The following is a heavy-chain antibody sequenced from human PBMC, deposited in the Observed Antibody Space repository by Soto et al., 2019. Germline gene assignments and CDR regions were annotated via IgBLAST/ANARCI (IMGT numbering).Heavy chain of an antibody. D-gene: IGHD2-15*01. Sequence: WSWIRQPPGKGLEWIGYINYSGSTNYNPSLKSRVTISVDTSKNQFSLKLSSVTAADTAVYYCARGFRGGISYYYMDVWGKGTTVTVSS. CDR3: ARGFRGGISYYYMDV. V-gene: IGHV4-59*12. CDR2: INYSGST. J-gene: IGHJ6*03.